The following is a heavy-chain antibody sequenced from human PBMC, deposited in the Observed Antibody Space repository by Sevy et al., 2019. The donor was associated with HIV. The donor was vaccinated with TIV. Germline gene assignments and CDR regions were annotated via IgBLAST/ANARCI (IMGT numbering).Heavy chain of an antibody. D-gene: IGHD2-2*01. CDR1: GFTFSFYA. V-gene: IGHV3-30*04. CDR3: ARDCSSTSCLWGMDV. Sequence: GGSLRLSCAGSGFTFSFYAMHWVRQAPGKGLEWVAVISYNGNNKKYADSVKGRFTISRDNAKNSLYLQMNSLRAEDSAVYYCARDCSSTSCLWGMDVWGQGTTVTVSS. J-gene: IGHJ6*02. CDR2: ISYNGNNK.